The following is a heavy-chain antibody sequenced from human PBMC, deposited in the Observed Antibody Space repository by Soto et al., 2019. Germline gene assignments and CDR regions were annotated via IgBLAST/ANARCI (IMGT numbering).Heavy chain of an antibody. V-gene: IGHV1-69*13. D-gene: IGHD2-8*01. CDR2: IIPIFGTA. CDR3: ARDLMVYAIGGWFDP. Sequence: SVKVSCKASGGTFNSYAISWVRQAPGQGLEWMGGIIPIFGTANYAQKFQGRVTITADESTSTAYMELSSLRSEDTAVYYCARDLMVYAIGGWFDPWGQGTLVTVSS. J-gene: IGHJ5*02. CDR1: GGTFNSYA.